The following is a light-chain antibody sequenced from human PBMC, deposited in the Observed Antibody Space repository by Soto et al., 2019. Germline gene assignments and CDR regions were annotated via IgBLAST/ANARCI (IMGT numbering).Light chain of an antibody. CDR2: AAS. J-gene: IGKJ1*01. CDR3: LQHNSYPLT. V-gene: IGKV1-17*01. CDR1: QDISND. Sequence: DIQMTQYPSSLSASVGDRVTITCRASQDISNDLGWYQQKPGTAPKRLIYAASSLQSGVPSRFSGSGSGTEFTLTISSXQPEDFATYYCLQHNSYPLTFGQGTKVDTK.